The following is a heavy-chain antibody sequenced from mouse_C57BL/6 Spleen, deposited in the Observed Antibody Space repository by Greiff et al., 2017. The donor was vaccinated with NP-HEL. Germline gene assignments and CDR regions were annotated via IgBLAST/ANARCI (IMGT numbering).Heavy chain of an antibody. V-gene: IGHV1-62-2*01. J-gene: IGHJ4*01. Sequence: VQLQQSGAELVKPGASVKLSCKASGYTFTEYTIHWVKQRSGQGLEWIGWFYPGSGSIKYNEKFKDKATLTADKSSSTVYMERSRLTSEDSAVYFCARQEEGNYYGAYYAMDYWGQGTSVTVSS. CDR2: FYPGSGSI. CDR1: GYTFTEYT. CDR3: ARQEEGNYYGAYYAMDY. D-gene: IGHD1-1*01.